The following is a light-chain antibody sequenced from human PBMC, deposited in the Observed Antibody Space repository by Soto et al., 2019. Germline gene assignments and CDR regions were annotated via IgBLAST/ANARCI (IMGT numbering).Light chain of an antibody. Sequence: EIVMTQSPATLSVSPGERSTLSCRASQSVSSYLAWYQQKPGQAPRLLIYDASNRATGIPARFSGSGSGTDFTLTISSLEPEDFAVYYCQQRSNWPLNFGGGTKGDIK. CDR1: QSVSSY. CDR2: DAS. V-gene: IGKV3-11*01. CDR3: QQRSNWPLN. J-gene: IGKJ4*01.